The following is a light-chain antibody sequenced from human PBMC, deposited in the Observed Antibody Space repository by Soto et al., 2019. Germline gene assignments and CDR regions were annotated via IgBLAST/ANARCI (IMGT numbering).Light chain of an antibody. V-gene: IGKV3-15*01. CDR1: QSVGSH. CDR3: QQDNNWPPDRT. CDR2: GAS. Sequence: EIVMTQSPATLSVSPGERATLSCRASQSVGSHLAWYQQKPVQAPRLLIYGASTRATGIPARFSGSGSGTEFTLTISSLTSEDFALYFCQQDNNWPPDRTFGQGTKVEIK. J-gene: IGKJ1*01.